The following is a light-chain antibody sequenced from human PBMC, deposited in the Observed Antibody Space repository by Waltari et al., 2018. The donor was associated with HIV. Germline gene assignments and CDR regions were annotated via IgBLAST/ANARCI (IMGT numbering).Light chain of an antibody. J-gene: IGLJ2*01. CDR2: QDH. Sequence: SSALTQTPSVSVSPGQTATITCSGEAFPSRNAHWYHQRAGQATFSGIYQDHKRPSGIPDRVSGSSSGTVLTLTISGVQTEDEGDYYCQTTDTNGVVVFGGGTKVTVL. V-gene: IGLV3-25*03. CDR3: QTTDTNGVVV. CDR1: AFPSRN.